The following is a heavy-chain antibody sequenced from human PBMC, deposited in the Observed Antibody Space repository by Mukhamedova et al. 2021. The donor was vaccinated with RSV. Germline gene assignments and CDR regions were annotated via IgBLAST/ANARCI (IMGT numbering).Heavy chain of an antibody. V-gene: IGHV3-30-3*01. CDR2: ISYDGSNK. CDR3: ARVTGSNKKHCSSTSCYSYFQH. J-gene: IGHJ1*01. D-gene: IGHD2-2*02. Sequence: EWVAVISYDGSNKYYADSVKGRFTISRDNSKNTLYLQMNSLRAEDTAVYYCARVTGSNKKHCSSTSCYSYFQHWGQGTLVTVSS.